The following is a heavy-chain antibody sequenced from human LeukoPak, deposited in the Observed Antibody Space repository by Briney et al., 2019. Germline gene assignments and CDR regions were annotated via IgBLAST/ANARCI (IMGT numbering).Heavy chain of an antibody. Sequence: SETLSLTCTVSGGSISGYYWSWIRQPPGKGLEWIGEINHSGSTNYNPSLKSRVTISVDTSKNQFSLKLSSVTAADTAVYYCARDLMITFGGVIVSYACDIWGQGTMVTVSS. J-gene: IGHJ3*02. D-gene: IGHD3-16*02. CDR1: GGSISGYY. CDR3: ARDLMITFGGVIVSYACDI. CDR2: INHSGST. V-gene: IGHV4-34*01.